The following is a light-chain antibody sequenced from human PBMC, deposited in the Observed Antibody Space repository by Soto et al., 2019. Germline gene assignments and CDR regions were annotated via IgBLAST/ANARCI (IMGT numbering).Light chain of an antibody. J-gene: IGKJ1*01. Sequence: EIVLTQSPGTLSLSPGERATLSCRASQSVSSSYLAWYQQKPGQAPRLLIYGASSRATGIPDTFSGSGSGTEFTLTISRLEPEDFAVYYCQQYGTSPWTFGQGTNIEIK. CDR2: GAS. CDR3: QQYGTSPWT. CDR1: QSVSSSY. V-gene: IGKV3-20*01.